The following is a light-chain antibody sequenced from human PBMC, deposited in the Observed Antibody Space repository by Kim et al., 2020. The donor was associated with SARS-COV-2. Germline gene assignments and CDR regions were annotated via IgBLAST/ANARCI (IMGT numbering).Light chain of an antibody. V-gene: IGLV3-9*01. Sequence: GAVTRTASVPCGGNDSRSNMVHGYQQKPAQAPELVIYRDRNRPPEIPERFSGSNSGNTATLTISRAQAEDEADYYCQVWDSSTYVFGTGTKVTVL. CDR1: DSRSNM. J-gene: IGLJ1*01. CDR2: RDR. CDR3: QVWDSSTYV.